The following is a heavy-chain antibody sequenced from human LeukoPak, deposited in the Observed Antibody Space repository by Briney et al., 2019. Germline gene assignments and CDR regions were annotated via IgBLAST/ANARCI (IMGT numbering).Heavy chain of an antibody. CDR1: GYTLTGYY. V-gene: IGHV1-2*02. J-gene: IGHJ4*02. D-gene: IGHD2-15*01. CDR3: ARALIYCSGGSCFSDY. Sequence: GASVKVSCKASGYTLTGYYMHWVRQAPGQGLEWMGWINPNSGGTNYAQKFQGRVTMTRDTSISTAYMELSRLRSDDTAVYYCARALIYCSGGSCFSDYWGQGTLVTVSS. CDR2: INPNSGGT.